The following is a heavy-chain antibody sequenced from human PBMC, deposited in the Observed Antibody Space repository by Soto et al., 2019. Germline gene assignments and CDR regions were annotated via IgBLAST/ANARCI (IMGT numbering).Heavy chain of an antibody. CDR2: ISYDGSNK. Sequence: QVQLVESGGGVVQPGRSLRLSCAASGFTFSSYGMHWVRQAPGKGLEWVAVISYDGSNKYYADSVKGRFTISRDNSKNPLYLKMNSLRAEDTAVYYCAKDHMTTVITGWFDRWGQGPLVTVSS. J-gene: IGHJ5*02. CDR3: AKDHMTTVITGWFDR. CDR1: GFTFSSYG. D-gene: IGHD4-17*01. V-gene: IGHV3-30*18.